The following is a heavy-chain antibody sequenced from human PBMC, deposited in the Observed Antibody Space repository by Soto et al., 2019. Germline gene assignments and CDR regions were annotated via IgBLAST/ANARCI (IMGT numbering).Heavy chain of an antibody. Sequence: QVQLQESGPGLVKPSETLSLTCPVSGVSITSHYWPWIRQPPGQGLEWIGNIHYSGSTNYSPSLKGRVIISVDTSENQSSLKLSSVTTADTAVYYCTVGGAGHPFDYWGQGTLVTVSS. D-gene: IGHD3-16*01. CDR1: GVSITSHY. J-gene: IGHJ4*02. V-gene: IGHV4-59*11. CDR3: TVGGAGHPFDY. CDR2: IHYSGST.